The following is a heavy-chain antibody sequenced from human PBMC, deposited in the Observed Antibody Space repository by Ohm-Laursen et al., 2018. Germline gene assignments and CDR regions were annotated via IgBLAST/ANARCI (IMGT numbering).Heavy chain of an antibody. CDR1: GFTFSNYA. Sequence: SLRLSCAASGFTFSNYAMNWVRQAPGKGLEWVSSISSSTIYIYYVESVKGRFTISRDNARNSLYLQMNSLRAEDTAVYYCARTVDYWGQGTLVTVSS. V-gene: IGHV3-21*01. D-gene: IGHD4-17*01. CDR3: ARTVDY. CDR2: ISSSTIYI. J-gene: IGHJ4*02.